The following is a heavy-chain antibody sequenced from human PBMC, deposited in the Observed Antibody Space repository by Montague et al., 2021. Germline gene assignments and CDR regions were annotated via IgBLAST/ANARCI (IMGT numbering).Heavy chain of an antibody. Sequence: SLRLSCAASGFTFSSYAMTWVRQAPGKGLEWVSLIVGNGGNTFYADSVKGRFTNSRDNSKNTLYLQMNSLRADDTAAYYCAKRDSSGLHYFDYWGQGTLVTVSS. CDR1: GFTFSSYA. D-gene: IGHD6-19*01. CDR2: IVGNGGNT. J-gene: IGHJ4*02. CDR3: AKRDSSGLHYFDY. V-gene: IGHV3-23*01.